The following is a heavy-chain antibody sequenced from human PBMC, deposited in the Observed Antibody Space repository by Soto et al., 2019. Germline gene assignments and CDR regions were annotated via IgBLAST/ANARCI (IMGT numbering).Heavy chain of an antibody. CDR3: VKDKYVLGSSMGNWFDS. CDR1: GFTFSRYA. V-gene: IGHV3-23*01. J-gene: IGHJ5*01. CDR2: ISDSGGTT. Sequence: EVQLLESGGDLVQRGGSLRLSCAASGFTFSRYAMSWVRQAPGKGPEWVSSISDSGGTTYYADSVEGRFTISRDNSKNTVYLKLKSLRAEDTAIFYCVKDKYVLGSSMGNWFDSWGQGTLVTVSS. D-gene: IGHD3-10*01.